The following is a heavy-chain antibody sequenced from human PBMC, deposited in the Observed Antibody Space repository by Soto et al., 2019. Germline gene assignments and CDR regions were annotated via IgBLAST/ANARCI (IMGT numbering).Heavy chain of an antibody. CDR1: GFTFSTYA. CDR2: ISSSGSTI. J-gene: IGHJ5*02. V-gene: IGHV3-11*01. CDR3: ARDSGDIVVVPAAIEYNWFDP. D-gene: IGHD2-2*01. Sequence: GGSLRLSCAASGFTFSTYAMSWVRQAPGKGLEWVSYISSSGSTIYYADSVKGRFTISRDKAKNSLYLQMNSLRAEDTAVYYCARDSGDIVVVPAAIEYNWFDPWGQGTLVTVSS.